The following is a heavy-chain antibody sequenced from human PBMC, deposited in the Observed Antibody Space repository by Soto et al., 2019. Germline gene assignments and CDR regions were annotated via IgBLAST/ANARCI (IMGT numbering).Heavy chain of an antibody. CDR1: GGSISSYY. CDR2: IYYSGST. V-gene: IGHV4-59*01. J-gene: IGHJ5*02. CDR3: ARDVYSGYDYRAIDP. Sequence: QVQLQESGPGPVKPSETLSLTCTVSGGSISSYYWSWIRQPPGKGLEWIGYIYYSGSTNYNPSLKSRVTISVDTSKNQFSLKLSSVTAADTAVYYCARDVYSGYDYRAIDPWGQGTLVTVSS. D-gene: IGHD5-12*01.